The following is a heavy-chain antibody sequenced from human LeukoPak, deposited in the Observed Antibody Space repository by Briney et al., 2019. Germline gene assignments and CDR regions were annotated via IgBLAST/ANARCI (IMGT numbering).Heavy chain of an antibody. D-gene: IGHD1-26*01. CDR3: ISSSPTFDY. J-gene: IGHJ4*02. Sequence: PGGSLRLSCAASGLTFSSYWNHWVRQAPGKGLVWVSRINTDGSITSYADSVKGRFTISRGNAKNTLYLQMNSLRAEDTAVYYCISSSPTFDYWGQGTLVTVSS. CDR1: GLTFSSYW. CDR2: INTDGSIT. V-gene: IGHV3-74*01.